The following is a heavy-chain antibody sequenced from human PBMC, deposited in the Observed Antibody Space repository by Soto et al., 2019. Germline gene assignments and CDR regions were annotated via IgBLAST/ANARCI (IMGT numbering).Heavy chain of an antibody. CDR2: IFPNSGAT. D-gene: IGHD3-16*01. Sequence: QVQLVQSGAEVKKPGASVNVSCKASGYSFTDFYLHWVRQAPGQGLEWMGWIFPNSGATKYAQKFQGRVTMTRDTSINTAYMEVNRLTSDDTAVYYCAKLMITFRGVLDDSWGQGTLVTVSS. CDR3: AKLMITFRGVLDDS. J-gene: IGHJ4*02. V-gene: IGHV1-2*02. CDR1: GYSFTDFY.